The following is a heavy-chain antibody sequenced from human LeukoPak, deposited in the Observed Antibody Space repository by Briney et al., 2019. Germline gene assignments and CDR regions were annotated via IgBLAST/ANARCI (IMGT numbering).Heavy chain of an antibody. CDR3: AKDGDGSGSNFDY. D-gene: IGHD3-10*01. CDR2: ISGSGGST. CDR1: GFTFRSYA. V-gene: IGHV3-23*01. Sequence: PGGSLRLSCAASGFTFRSYAMSWVRQAPGKGLEWVSAISGSGGSTYYADSVKGRFTISRDNSKNTLYLQTNSLRAEDTAVYYCAKDGDGSGSNFDYWRQGTLVTVSS. J-gene: IGHJ4*02.